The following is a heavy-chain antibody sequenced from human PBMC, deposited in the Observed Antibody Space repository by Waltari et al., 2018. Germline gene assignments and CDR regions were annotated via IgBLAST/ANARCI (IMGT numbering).Heavy chain of an antibody. D-gene: IGHD5-12*01. Sequence: EVQLVQSGAEVKKPGATVKISCKASGYTFTDYYLHWVQQAPGKGLEWMGRVDPEDGETIYAEKFQGRVTITADTSTDTAYMELSSLRSEDTAVYYCATVRGYDAEDAFDIWGQGTMVTVSS. CDR2: VDPEDGET. CDR1: GYTFTDYY. V-gene: IGHV1-69-2*01. CDR3: ATVRGYDAEDAFDI. J-gene: IGHJ3*02.